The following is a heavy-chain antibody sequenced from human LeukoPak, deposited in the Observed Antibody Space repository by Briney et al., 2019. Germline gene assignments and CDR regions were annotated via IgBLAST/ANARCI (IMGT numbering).Heavy chain of an antibody. V-gene: IGHV3-48*01. CDR3: ARASGSSSWFLPNYFDY. D-gene: IGHD6-13*01. CDR2: ITSDSNSI. CDR1: GFSFSTYS. J-gene: IGHJ4*02. Sequence: GSLRLSCAASGFSFSTYSLNWVRQAPGKGLEWLSYITSDSNSIFYADAVKGRFTISRDNARNSLFLQMNSLRAEDTAVYYCARASGSSSWFLPNYFDYWGQGTLVTVSS.